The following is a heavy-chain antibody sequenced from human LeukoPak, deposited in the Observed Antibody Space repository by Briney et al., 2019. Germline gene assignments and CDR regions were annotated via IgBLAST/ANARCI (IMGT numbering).Heavy chain of an antibody. Sequence: PGGSLRLSCAASGFTVSSNYMSWVRQAPGKGLEWVSVIYSGGSTYYADSVKGRFTITRDNSKNTLYLQMNSLRAEDTAVYYCARPNSSGWYLDYWGQGTLVTVSS. CDR1: GFTVSSNY. D-gene: IGHD6-19*01. V-gene: IGHV3-53*01. J-gene: IGHJ4*02. CDR2: IYSGGST. CDR3: ARPNSSGWYLDY.